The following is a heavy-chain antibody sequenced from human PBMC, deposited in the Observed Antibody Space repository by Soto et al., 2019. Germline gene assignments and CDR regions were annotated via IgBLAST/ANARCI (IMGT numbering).Heavy chain of an antibody. J-gene: IGHJ4*02. CDR1: GFTFSSYS. V-gene: IGHV3-21*04. D-gene: IGHD6-13*01. CDR3: ARDMRSSWPFDY. CDR2: ISSSSSYI. Sequence: RLSCAASGFTFSSYSMNWVRQAPGKGLEWVSSISSSSSYICYADSVRGRFTISRDNAKNSLYLQMHSLRAEDTAVYYCARDMRSSWPFDYWGQGTLVTVSA.